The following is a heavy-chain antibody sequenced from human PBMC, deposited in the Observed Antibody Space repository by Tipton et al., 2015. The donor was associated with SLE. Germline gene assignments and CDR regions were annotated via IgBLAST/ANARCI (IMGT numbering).Heavy chain of an antibody. CDR1: GFTFSSYE. D-gene: IGHD1-26*01. V-gene: IGHV3-48*03. J-gene: IGHJ2*01. CDR3: ARDDILGATFFDL. CDR2: ISSSGSTI. Sequence: SLRLSCAASGFTFSSYEMNWVRQAPGKGLEWVSYISSSGSTIYYADSVKGRFTISRDNAKNSLYLQMNSLRAEDTAVYYCARDDILGATFFDLWGQGTLVTVSS.